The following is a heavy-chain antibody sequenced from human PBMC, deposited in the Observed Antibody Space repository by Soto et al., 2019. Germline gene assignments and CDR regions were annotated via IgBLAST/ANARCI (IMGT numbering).Heavy chain of an antibody. Sequence: ASVKVSCKASGYTFTSYYMHWVRQAPGQGLEWMGIINPSGGSTSYAQKFQGRVTMTRDTSTSTVYMELSSLRSEDTAVYYCARDFWVTPRRGRNYDILTGYYDYWGQGTLVTVSS. CDR2: INPSGGST. D-gene: IGHD3-9*01. V-gene: IGHV1-46*03. J-gene: IGHJ4*02. CDR1: GYTFTSYY. CDR3: ARDFWVTPRRGRNYDILTGYYDY.